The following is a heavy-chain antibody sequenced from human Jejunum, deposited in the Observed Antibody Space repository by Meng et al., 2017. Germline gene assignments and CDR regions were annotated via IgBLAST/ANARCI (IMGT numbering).Heavy chain of an antibody. CDR2: INPNSGGT. CDR3: ARDLGAVAGLDS. Sequence: QVQLVQSGAEVKKPGSSVKVSCKASGYTFSDYYIYWVRQAPGQGLECMGRINPNSGGTNYAQEFQGRVTMTRDTSITTAYMELYRLKFADTAVYYCARDLGAVAGLDSWGQGTLVTASS. J-gene: IGHJ4*02. D-gene: IGHD6-19*01. V-gene: IGHV1-2*06. CDR1: GYTFSDYY.